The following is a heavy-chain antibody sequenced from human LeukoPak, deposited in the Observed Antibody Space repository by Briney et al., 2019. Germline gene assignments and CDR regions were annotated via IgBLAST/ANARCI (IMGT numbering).Heavy chain of an antibody. CDR1: GYTFTGNH. D-gene: IGHD2-15*01. CDR3: AKEADIVSFDL. J-gene: IGHJ2*01. Sequence: GESLKISCKGSGYTFTGNHVHWLRQAPGQGLEWMGWIDPNSGDTMYAQKFQDRVTMTSDTSINTAYMELSGLRSDDTAVYFCAKEADIVSFDLWAVAPWSLSPQ. V-gene: IGHV1-2*02. CDR2: IDPNSGDT.